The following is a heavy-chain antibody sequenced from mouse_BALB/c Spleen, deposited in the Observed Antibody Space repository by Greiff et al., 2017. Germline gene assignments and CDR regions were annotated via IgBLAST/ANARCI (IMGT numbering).Heavy chain of an antibody. CDR3: AREGRYGDYFDY. CDR1: GYSFTGYY. J-gene: IGHJ2*01. Sequence: VQLQQSGPELVKPGASVKISCKASGYSFTGYYMHWVKQSHVKSLEWIGRINPYNGATSYNQNFKDKASLTVDKSSSTAYMELHSLTSEDSAVYYCAREGRYGDYFDYWGQGTTLTVSS. D-gene: IGHD2-14*01. V-gene: IGHV1-26*01. CDR2: INPYNGAT.